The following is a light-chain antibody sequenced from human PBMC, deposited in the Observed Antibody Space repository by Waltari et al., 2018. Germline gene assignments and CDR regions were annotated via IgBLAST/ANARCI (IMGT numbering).Light chain of an antibody. J-gene: IGKJ1*01. Sequence: EIVLAQSPATLSLSPGDRATLSCRARQSVRSYLARYPQKPGQAPRLLIYDASNRATGIPARFSGSGSGTDSTLTISSLEPEDFAVYYCQQGSDWPPTFGQGTKVEIK. V-gene: IGKV3-11*01. CDR1: QSVRSY. CDR2: DAS. CDR3: QQGSDWPPT.